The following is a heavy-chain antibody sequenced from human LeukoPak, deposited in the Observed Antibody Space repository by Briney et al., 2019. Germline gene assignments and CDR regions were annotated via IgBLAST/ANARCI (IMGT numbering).Heavy chain of an antibody. CDR1: GFTFTNYW. J-gene: IGHJ4*02. V-gene: IGHV3-74*01. CDR3: VRERTNYYDSSGYY. Sequence: GGSLRLSCAASGFTFTNYWMHWVRQAPGKGLVWVSRVNGDGSGTIYADFVKGRFTISRDNAKNSLYLEMNSLRAEDTAVYYCVRERTNYYDSSGYYWGQGTLVTVSS. CDR2: VNGDGSGT. D-gene: IGHD3-22*01.